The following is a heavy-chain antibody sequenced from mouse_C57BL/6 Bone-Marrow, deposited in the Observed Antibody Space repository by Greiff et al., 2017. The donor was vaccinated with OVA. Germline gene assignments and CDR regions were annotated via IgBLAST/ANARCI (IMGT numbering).Heavy chain of an antibody. Sequence: VQLQQSVAELVRPGASVKLSCTASGFNIKNTYMHRVKQRPEQGLEWIGRIDPANDNTKYAPKFQGKATMTADTSSNTAYLQLSSLSSEDTAVYCCARGNFGSSFYAMDYWGQGTSVTVSS. D-gene: IGHD1-1*01. CDR2: IDPANDNT. V-gene: IGHV14-3*01. J-gene: IGHJ4*01. CDR3: ARGNFGSSFYAMDY. CDR1: GFNIKNTY.